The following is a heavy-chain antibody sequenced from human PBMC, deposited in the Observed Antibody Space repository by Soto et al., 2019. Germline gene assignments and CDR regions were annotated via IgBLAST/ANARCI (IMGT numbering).Heavy chain of an antibody. CDR1: GFSLTTTGVG. CDR2: IFWNDDE. J-gene: IGHJ4*02. D-gene: IGHD1-26*01. CDR3: TQIYGSGSWGWYFHS. Sequence: QITLKESGPSLVKPTETLTLTCTFSGFSLTTTGVGVGWVRQPPGKALEWLTVIFWNDDERYSPSLKTRVTVAXAXAXXQVVVTMTNMGPVDTATYYCTQIYGSGSWGWYFHSWGQGNPVTVSS. V-gene: IGHV2-5*01.